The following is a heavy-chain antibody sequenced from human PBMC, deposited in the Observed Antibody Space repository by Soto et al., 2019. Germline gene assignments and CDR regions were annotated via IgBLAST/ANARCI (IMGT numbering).Heavy chain of an antibody. D-gene: IGHD2-8*01. CDR1: GFTFSSYA. J-gene: IGHJ4*02. Sequence: PGGSLRLSCAASGFTFSSYAMSWVRQAPGKGLEWVSAISGSGGSTYYADSVKGRFTISRDNSKNTLYLKMNSLRAEDTAVYYFAKGFHCTNGVCYFYFDYWGQGTLVTVSS. CDR3: AKGFHCTNGVCYFYFDY. CDR2: ISGSGGST. V-gene: IGHV3-23*01.